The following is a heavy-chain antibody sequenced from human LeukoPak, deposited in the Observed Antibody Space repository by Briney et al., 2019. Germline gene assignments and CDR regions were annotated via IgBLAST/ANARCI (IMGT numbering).Heavy chain of an antibody. Sequence: SSETLSLTCTVSGGPISSYYWSWIRQPPGKGLEWIGYIYYSGGSTKYNPSLKSRVTISVDTSKNQFSLKLSSVTAADTAIYYCARDLVDSGGYYFDSWGQGTLVTVSS. J-gene: IGHJ4*02. CDR1: GGPISSYY. CDR2: IYYSGGST. V-gene: IGHV4-59*12. CDR3: ARDLVDSGGYYFDS. D-gene: IGHD3-22*01.